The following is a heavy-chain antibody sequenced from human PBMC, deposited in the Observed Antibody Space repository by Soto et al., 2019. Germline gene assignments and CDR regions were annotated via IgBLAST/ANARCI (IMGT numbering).Heavy chain of an antibody. J-gene: IGHJ6*02. Sequence: QVQLVQSGAEVKKPGASVKVSCKASGYTFTSYDINWVRQATGQGLEWMGWMNPNSGNTGYAQKFQGRVTMTRNTSLSTAYMELSSLRSEDTAVYYCARESIAAAALYYYYGMDVWGQGTTVTVSS. CDR3: ARESIAAAALYYYYGMDV. V-gene: IGHV1-8*01. CDR1: GYTFTSYD. CDR2: MNPNSGNT. D-gene: IGHD6-13*01.